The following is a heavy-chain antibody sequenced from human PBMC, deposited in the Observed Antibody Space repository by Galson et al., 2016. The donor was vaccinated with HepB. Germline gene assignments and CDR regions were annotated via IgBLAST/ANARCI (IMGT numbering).Heavy chain of an antibody. J-gene: IGHJ4*02. V-gene: IGHV3-30-3*01. Sequence: SLRLSCAASGFTFSRYAMHWVRQAPGKGLEWVAVISYDGSNKYYVDSVKGRFTISRDNSENTLYLQMNSLRVDDTAVYYCASPPEDWGQGTLVTVSS. CDR2: ISYDGSNK. CDR3: ASPPED. CDR1: GFTFSRYA.